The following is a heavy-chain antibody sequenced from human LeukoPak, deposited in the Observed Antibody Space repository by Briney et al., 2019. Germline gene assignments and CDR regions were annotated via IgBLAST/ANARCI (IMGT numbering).Heavy chain of an antibody. CDR2: ISGSGGST. D-gene: IGHD7-27*01. J-gene: IGHJ6*02. CDR1: GFTSSSYA. CDR3: AKVLTGDGYYYYGVDV. V-gene: IGHV3-23*01. Sequence: GGSLRLSCAASGFTSSSYAVSWVRQAPGKGLEWVSAISGSGGSTYYADSVKGRFTISRDNSKNTLYLQMNSLRAEDTAVYYCAKVLTGDGYYYYGVDVWGQGTTVTVSS.